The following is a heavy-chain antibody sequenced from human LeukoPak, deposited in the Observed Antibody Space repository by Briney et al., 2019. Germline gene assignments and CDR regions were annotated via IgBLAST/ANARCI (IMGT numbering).Heavy chain of an antibody. CDR2: ISSSSSYI. CDR1: GFTFSSYS. Sequence: KPGGSLRLSCAASGFTFSSYSMNWVRQAPGKGLEWVSSISSSSSYIYYADSVKGRFTISRDNAKNSLYLQMNSLRAEDTAVYYCAKLQAAAEYFQHWGQGTLVTVSS. CDR3: AKLQAAAEYFQH. V-gene: IGHV3-21*01. D-gene: IGHD2-15*01. J-gene: IGHJ1*01.